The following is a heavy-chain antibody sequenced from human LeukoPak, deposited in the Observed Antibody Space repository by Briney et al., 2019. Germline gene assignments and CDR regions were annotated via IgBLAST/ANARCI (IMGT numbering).Heavy chain of an antibody. Sequence: GGSLRLSCAASGFTFSSYWMSWVRQAPGKGLEWVANIKQDGSGKYYVDSVKGRFTISRDNAKNSLYLQMNSLRAEDTAVYYCARVGGPPGYSSSWYSPYYYYGMDVWGQGTMVTVSS. D-gene: IGHD6-13*01. J-gene: IGHJ6*02. CDR3: ARVGGPPGYSSSWYSPYYYYGMDV. CDR1: GFTFSSYW. CDR2: IKQDGSGK. V-gene: IGHV3-7*01.